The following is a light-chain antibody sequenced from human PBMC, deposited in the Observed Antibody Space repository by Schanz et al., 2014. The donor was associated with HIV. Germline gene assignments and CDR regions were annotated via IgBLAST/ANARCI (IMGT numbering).Light chain of an antibody. CDR2: ATS. J-gene: IGKJ4*01. V-gene: IGKV3-20*01. CDR3: QSFGGSWGT. Sequence: EIVLTQSPGTLSLSPGERATLSCRASQSISSSYLAWYQQKRDQPPRLVIYATSTRAAGIPDRFSGTGSGTDFTLTISRLEPDDFATYYCQSFGGSWGTFGGGTKLEL. CDR1: QSISSSY.